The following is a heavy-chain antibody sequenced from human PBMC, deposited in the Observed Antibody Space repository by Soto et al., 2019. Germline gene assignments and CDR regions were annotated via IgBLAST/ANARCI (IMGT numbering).Heavy chain of an antibody. Sequence: PWETLSLTCSVSGRSMSSNYWSWIRQSPDKGLEWLGYVFYGGADYNPSLGGRVSMSVETSKSQFSLKLTSVTVADTAVYYCASYRGALYFESWGPGILVTVSS. CDR2: VFYGGA. D-gene: IGHD3-16*01. J-gene: IGHJ4*02. CDR1: GRSMSSNY. CDR3: ASYRGALYFES. V-gene: IGHV4-59*01.